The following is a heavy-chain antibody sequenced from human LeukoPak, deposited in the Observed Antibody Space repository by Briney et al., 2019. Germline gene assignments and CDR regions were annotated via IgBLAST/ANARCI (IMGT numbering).Heavy chain of an antibody. CDR1: GFTFSTYW. V-gene: IGHV3-74*01. D-gene: IGHD6-19*01. Sequence: PGGSLRLSCAASGFTFSTYWMHWVRQTPGKGLVWVSRINSDGSSRIYADSVKGRFTISRDNAKNTLYLQMNSLRAGDTAVYYCARGYYSSGWDDAFDIWGQGTMVTVFS. CDR3: ARGYYSSGWDDAFDI. CDR2: INSDGSSR. J-gene: IGHJ3*02.